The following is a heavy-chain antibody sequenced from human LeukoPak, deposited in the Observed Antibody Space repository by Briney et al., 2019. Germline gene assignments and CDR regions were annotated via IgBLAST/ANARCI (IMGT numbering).Heavy chain of an antibody. V-gene: IGHV3-53*01. Sequence: GGSLRLSCAASGFTVSSNYMSWVRQAPGKGLEWVSVIYSGGSTYYADSVKGRFTISRDNSKNTLYLQMSSLRVEDTAVYYCAGTKYIGAAIDYWGQGTLVTVSS. D-gene: IGHD3-16*01. CDR2: IYSGGST. CDR1: GFTVSSNY. CDR3: AGTKYIGAAIDY. J-gene: IGHJ4*02.